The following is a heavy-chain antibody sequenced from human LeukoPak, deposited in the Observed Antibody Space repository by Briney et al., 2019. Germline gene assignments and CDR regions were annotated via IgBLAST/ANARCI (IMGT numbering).Heavy chain of an antibody. CDR1: GDSISSTTYN. V-gene: IGHV4-39*01. D-gene: IGHD2-15*01. J-gene: IGHJ5*02. Sequence: SETLSLTCTVSGDSISSTTYNWGWIRQPPGKGLEWIGSIYYTGITYYNPSLKSRVTMSVDTSEDQFSLNLNSVTAADTAVYYCARGFRYCSGGSCYPGVNWFDPWGQGTLVTVSS. CDR2: IYYTGIT. CDR3: ARGFRYCSGGSCYPGVNWFDP.